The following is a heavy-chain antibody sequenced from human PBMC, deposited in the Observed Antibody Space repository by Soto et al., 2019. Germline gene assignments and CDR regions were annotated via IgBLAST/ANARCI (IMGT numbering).Heavy chain of an antibody. CDR2: IYYSGST. J-gene: IGHJ4*02. CDR3: ARLWGYGGNSRFDY. CDR1: GGSISSGGYY. V-gene: IGHV4-31*03. D-gene: IGHD3-16*01. Sequence: QVQLQESGPGLVKPSQTLSLTCTVSGGSISSGGYYWSWIRQHPGKGLELIGYIYYSGSTYYNPSLNSRVSISLDTSKNQFSLRLNSVTAADTAVYYCARLWGYGGNSRFDYWGQGTLVIDSS.